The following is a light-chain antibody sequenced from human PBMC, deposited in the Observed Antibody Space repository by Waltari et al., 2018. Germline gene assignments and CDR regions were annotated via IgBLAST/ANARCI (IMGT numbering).Light chain of an antibody. CDR1: SSDVGGYTY. Sequence: QSALTQPASVSVSPGQSITISCTGTSSDVGGYTYVSWYQQHPGKAPKLVIYDVSIRPSGVSNRFSGSKSGSTASLTISGLQAEDEADYYCSSYATSATLGVFGGGTKLTVL. CDR3: SSYATSATLGV. CDR2: DVS. V-gene: IGLV2-14*03. J-gene: IGLJ3*02.